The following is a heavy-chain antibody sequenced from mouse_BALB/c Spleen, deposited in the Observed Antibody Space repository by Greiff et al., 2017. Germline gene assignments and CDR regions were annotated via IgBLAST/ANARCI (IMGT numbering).Heavy chain of an antibody. CDR3: ARDGVRAMDY. Sequence: EVQVVESGGGLVKPGGSLKLSCAASGFTFSSYAMSWVRQSPEKRLEWVAEISSGGSYTYYPDTVTGRFTISRDNAKNTLYLEMSSLRSEDTAMYYCARDGVRAMDYWGQGTSVTVSS. CDR1: GFTFSSYA. D-gene: IGHD1-1*02. CDR2: ISSGGSYT. J-gene: IGHJ4*01. V-gene: IGHV5-9-4*01.